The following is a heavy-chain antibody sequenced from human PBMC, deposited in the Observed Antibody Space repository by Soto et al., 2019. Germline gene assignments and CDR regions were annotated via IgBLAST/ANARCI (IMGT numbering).Heavy chain of an antibody. CDR3: ARAVTISGVDHYYGMDV. J-gene: IGHJ6*02. V-gene: IGHV3-21*01. Sequence: GGSLRLSCAASGFTFSSYSMNWVRQAPGKGLEWVSSISSSSSYIYYADSVKGRFTISRDNAKNSLYLQMNSLRAEDTAVYYCARAVTISGVDHYYGMDVWGQGTTVTVSS. D-gene: IGHD3-3*01. CDR1: GFTFSSYS. CDR2: ISSSSSYI.